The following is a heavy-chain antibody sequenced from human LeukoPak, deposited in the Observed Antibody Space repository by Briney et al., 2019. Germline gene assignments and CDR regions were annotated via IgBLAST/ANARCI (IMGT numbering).Heavy chain of an antibody. Sequence: GRSLRLSCAASRFTFSRYAMHWVRQAPGKGLEWVAVISYDGSNKYYADSVKGRFTISRDNSKNTLYLQMNSLRAEDTAVYYCAKDRFSQLVWSYFDYWGQGTLVTVSS. CDR3: AKDRFSQLVWSYFDY. D-gene: IGHD6-13*01. CDR2: ISYDGSNK. CDR1: RFTFSRYA. J-gene: IGHJ4*02. V-gene: IGHV3-30*04.